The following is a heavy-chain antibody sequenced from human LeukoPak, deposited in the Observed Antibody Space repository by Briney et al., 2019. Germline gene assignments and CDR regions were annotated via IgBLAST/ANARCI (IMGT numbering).Heavy chain of an antibody. CDR3: ARDIVRVRGAPISGFDP. Sequence: SQNVSLTCTVSGGSISSGDYYWSWIRQPLGRVLEWIGYIYYSGSTYNNPSLKSRVTISVDTSKNQFSLKRSSVTAADTAVYYCARDIVRVRGAPISGFDPWGQGTLVTVSS. D-gene: IGHD3-10*01. V-gene: IGHV4-30-4*01. CDR1: GGSISSGDYY. CDR2: IYYSGST. J-gene: IGHJ5*02.